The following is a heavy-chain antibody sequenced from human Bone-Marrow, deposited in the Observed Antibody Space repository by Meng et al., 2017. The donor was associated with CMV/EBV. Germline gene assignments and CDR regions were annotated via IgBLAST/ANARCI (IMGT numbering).Heavy chain of an antibody. D-gene: IGHD2-2*01. CDR1: GYTFTGYY. Sequence: QWQLVQSGAEVKNPGASVKVSCKASGYTFTGYYMHWVRQAPGQGLEWMGWINPNSGGTNYAQKFQGRVTMTRDTSISTAYMKLSRLRSDDTAVYYCARAHCSSTSCLIDYWGQGTLVTVSS. CDR3: ARAHCSSTSCLIDY. J-gene: IGHJ4*02. V-gene: IGHV1-2*02. CDR2: INPNSGGT.